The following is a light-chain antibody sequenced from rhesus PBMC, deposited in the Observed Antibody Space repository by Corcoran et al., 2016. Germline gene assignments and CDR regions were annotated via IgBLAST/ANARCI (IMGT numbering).Light chain of an antibody. J-gene: IGKJ4*01. CDR2: EVS. CDR1: QSLLDSDGYTC. CDR3: MQTIEFPVT. Sequence: DVVMTQTPLSLPVAPGEPASISCRSSQSLLDSDGYTCLDWYLQKPGQSPQLLIYEVSNRVSGVPDRFSGSGSGTDFTLKISRVEAEDVGVYYCMQTIEFPVTFGGGTKVEIK. V-gene: IGKV2-90*01.